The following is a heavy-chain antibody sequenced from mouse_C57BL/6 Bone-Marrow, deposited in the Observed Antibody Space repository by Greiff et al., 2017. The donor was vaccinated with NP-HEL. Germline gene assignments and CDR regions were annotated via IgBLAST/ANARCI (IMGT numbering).Heavy chain of an antibody. Sequence: VQLKESGGGLVQPGGSLSLSCAASGFTFTDYYMSWVRQPPGKALEWLGFIRNKANGYTTEYSASVKGRFTISRDNSQSILYLQMHALRAEDSATYYCARSPYGNSLFDYWGQGTTLTVSS. V-gene: IGHV7-3*01. J-gene: IGHJ2*01. CDR3: ARSPYGNSLFDY. CDR1: GFTFTDYY. D-gene: IGHD2-1*01. CDR2: IRNKANGYTT.